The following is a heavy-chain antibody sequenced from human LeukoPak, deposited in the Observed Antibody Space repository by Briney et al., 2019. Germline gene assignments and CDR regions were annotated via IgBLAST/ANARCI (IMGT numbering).Heavy chain of an antibody. CDR3: AKDIAYCGGDCYPNYYYYGMDV. CDR1: GFTVSSYG. D-gene: IGHD2-21*02. J-gene: IGHJ6*02. Sequence: GGSLRLSCAASGFTVSSYGMHWVRQAPGKGLEWVAVISYDGNNKYHADSVKGRFTISRDNSKNTLYLQMNSLRAEDTTVYYCAKDIAYCGGDCYPNYYYYGMDVWGQGTTVTVSS. CDR2: ISYDGNNK. V-gene: IGHV3-30*18.